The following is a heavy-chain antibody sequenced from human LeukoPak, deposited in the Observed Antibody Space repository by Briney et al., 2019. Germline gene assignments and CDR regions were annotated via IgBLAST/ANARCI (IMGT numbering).Heavy chain of an antibody. V-gene: IGHV1-24*01. D-gene: IGHD3-22*01. CDR2: FDPEDGET. CDR1: GKTLTELS. J-gene: IGHJ4*02. Sequence: ASVKVSCKVSGKTLTELSMYWVRQAPGKGLEWMVRFDPEDGETIYGQKFQGRITLTEDTPTDTAYMELSSLRSEDTAVYYCTTDPTYYPDSGGYLVYWGQGTLVTVSS. CDR3: TTDPTYYPDSGGYLVY.